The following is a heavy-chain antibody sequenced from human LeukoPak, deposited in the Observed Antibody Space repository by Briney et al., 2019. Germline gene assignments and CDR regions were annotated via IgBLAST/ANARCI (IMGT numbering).Heavy chain of an antibody. CDR1: GFTFNMYS. D-gene: IGHD5-12*01. CDR3: ARGGYSGYDF. Sequence: GGSLRLSCAASGFTFNMYSMSWVRQAPGKGLGWVALIKRDASAKDYVDSLEGRITISRDNAKNSLYLQMNSLRVDDTAVYYCARGGYSGYDFWGQGTLVTVSS. CDR2: IKRDASAK. V-gene: IGHV3-7*01. J-gene: IGHJ4*02.